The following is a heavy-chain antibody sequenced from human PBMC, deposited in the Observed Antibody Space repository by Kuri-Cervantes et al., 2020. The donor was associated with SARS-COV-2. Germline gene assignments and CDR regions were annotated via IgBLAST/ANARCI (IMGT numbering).Heavy chain of an antibody. D-gene: IGHD2-15*01. CDR3: AHGRGVVALPQG. CDR2: IDWDDDK. Sequence: SGPTLVKPTQTLTLTCTFSGFSLSTSGMCVSWIRQPPGKALEWLARIDWDDDKYYSTSLRTRLTISKDTSKNQVVLTMTNMDPVDTATYYCAHGRGVVALPQGWGQGTLVTVSS. CDR1: GFSLSTSGMC. V-gene: IGHV2-70*12. J-gene: IGHJ4*02.